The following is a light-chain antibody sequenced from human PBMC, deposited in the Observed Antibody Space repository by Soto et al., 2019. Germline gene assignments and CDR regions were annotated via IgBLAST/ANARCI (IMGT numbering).Light chain of an antibody. CDR3: QQYGSSPQT. CDR2: GAS. CDR1: QSVSSSY. Sequence: EIVLTQSPGTLSLSPGECATLSCRASQSVSSSYLAWYQQKPGQAPRLLIYGASSRATGIPDRFSGSGSGTDFTLTISILEPEDFAVYYCQQYGSSPQTFGQGTRLEIK. V-gene: IGKV3-20*01. J-gene: IGKJ5*01.